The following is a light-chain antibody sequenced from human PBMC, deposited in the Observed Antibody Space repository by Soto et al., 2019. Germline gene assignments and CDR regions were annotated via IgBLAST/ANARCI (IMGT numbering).Light chain of an antibody. CDR3: SSYTSSSTLVV. V-gene: IGLV2-14*01. CDR2: DVS. Sequence: QSALTQPASVSGSPGQSITISCTGTSSDVGGYNYVSWYQQHPGKAPKLMIYDVSNRPSAVSNRFSGSKSGDTASLTISGLEAEDEADYYCSSYTSSSTLVVFGGGTKLTVL. J-gene: IGLJ2*01. CDR1: SSDVGGYNY.